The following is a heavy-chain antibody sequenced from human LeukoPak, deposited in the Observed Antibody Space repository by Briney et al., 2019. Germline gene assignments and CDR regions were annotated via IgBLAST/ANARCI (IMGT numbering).Heavy chain of an antibody. V-gene: IGHV1-8*03. Sequence: ASVKVSCKASGGTFSRYAISWVRQATGQGLEWMGWMNPNSGNTGYAQKFQGRVTITRNTSISTAYMELSSLRSEDTAVYYCARAGYCSSTPVKGACYYYMDVWGKGTTVTVSS. CDR3: ARAGYCSSTPVKGACYYYMDV. J-gene: IGHJ6*03. CDR1: GGTFSRYA. CDR2: MNPNSGNT. D-gene: IGHD2-2*01.